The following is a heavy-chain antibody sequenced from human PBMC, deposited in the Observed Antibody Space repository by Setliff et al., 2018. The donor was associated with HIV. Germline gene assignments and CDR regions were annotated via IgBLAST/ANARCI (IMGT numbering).Heavy chain of an antibody. Sequence: PGGSLRLSCAASGFDFNNYWMSWVRQGPGKGPEWVANINRDEGRKSYVDSVKGRFTISRDNAKNSLYLQMNNLRDEDTAVYFCAKPTSGTYPRAFDLWGRGTVVTVSS. D-gene: IGHD1-26*01. J-gene: IGHJ3*01. CDR2: INRDEGRK. CDR3: AKPTSGTYPRAFDL. CDR1: GFDFNNYW. V-gene: IGHV3-7*03.